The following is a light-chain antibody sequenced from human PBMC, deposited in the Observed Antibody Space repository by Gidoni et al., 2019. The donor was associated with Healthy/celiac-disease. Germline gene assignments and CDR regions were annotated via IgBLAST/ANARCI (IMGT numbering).Light chain of an antibody. J-gene: IGKJ1*01. CDR2: DAS. V-gene: IGKV1-5*01. CDR3: QQYDSYSWT. Sequence: DIQMTQSPSTLSAPVGDRVTITCRASQSISSWLAWYQQKPGKAPKLLIYDASSLESGVPSRFSGSGSGTEFTLTISSLQPDDFATYYCQQYDSYSWTFGQGTQVEIK. CDR1: QSISSW.